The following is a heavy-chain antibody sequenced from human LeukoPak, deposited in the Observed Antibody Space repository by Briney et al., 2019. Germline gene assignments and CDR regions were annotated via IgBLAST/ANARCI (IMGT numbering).Heavy chain of an antibody. J-gene: IGHJ6*02. CDR1: GFTFSTYA. CDR3: ARAVGGPYVMDA. D-gene: IGHD1-26*01. CDR2: ISYDGSNK. Sequence: GRSLRLSCAASGFTFSTYAMHWVRQAPGKGLEGVAIISYDGSNKYYAESVKGRFTISRDNSKNTLYLQMNSLRAEDTAVYYCARAVGGPYVMDAWGQGTTVTVSS. V-gene: IGHV3-30-3*01.